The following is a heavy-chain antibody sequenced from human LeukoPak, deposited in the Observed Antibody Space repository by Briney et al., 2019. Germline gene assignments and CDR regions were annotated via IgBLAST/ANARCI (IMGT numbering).Heavy chain of an antibody. CDR3: ARVNSGFDIYQYYYGMDV. V-gene: IGHV4-61*01. J-gene: IGHJ6*02. D-gene: IGHD5-12*01. CDR1: GGSISSGSYY. CDR2: IYYSGST. Sequence: SQTLSLTCTVPGGSISSGSYYWSWIRQPPGKGLEWIGYIYYSGSTNYNPSLKSRVTISVDTSKNQFSLKLSSVTAADTAVYYCARVNSGFDIYQYYYGMDVWGQGTTVTVSS.